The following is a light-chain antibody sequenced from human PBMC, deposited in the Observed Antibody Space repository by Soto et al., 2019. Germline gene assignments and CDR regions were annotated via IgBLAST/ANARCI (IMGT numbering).Light chain of an antibody. CDR2: EGT. CDR3: SSYVGASIYV. Sequence: QSALTQPASVSGSAGQSITISCTGTTSFVGTYNFVSWYQQHPGKAPQGLIYEGTKRPSGVSTRFSGSTSGSTASLTISGLQTEAEADYYCSSYVGASIYVFGTGTKLTVL. J-gene: IGLJ1*01. CDR1: TSFVGTYNF. V-gene: IGLV2-23*01.